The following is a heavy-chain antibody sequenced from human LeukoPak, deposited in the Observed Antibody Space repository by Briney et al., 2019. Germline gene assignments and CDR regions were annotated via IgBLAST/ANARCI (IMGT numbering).Heavy chain of an antibody. D-gene: IGHD2-2*01. CDR2: IIPTFGTA. V-gene: IGHV1-69*01. Sequence: SVKVSCKASGGTFSSYAISWVRQAPGQGLEWMGGIIPTFGTANYAQKFQGRVTITADESTSTAYMELSSLRSEDTAVYYCARGLPVVPAAIPRGYYYYYGMDVWGKGTTVTVSS. J-gene: IGHJ6*04. CDR3: ARGLPVVPAAIPRGYYYYYGMDV. CDR1: GGTFSSYA.